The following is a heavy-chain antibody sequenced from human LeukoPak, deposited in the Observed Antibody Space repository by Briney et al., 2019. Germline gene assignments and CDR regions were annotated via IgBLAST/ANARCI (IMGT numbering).Heavy chain of an antibody. V-gene: IGHV3-7*02. J-gene: IGHJ3*02. Sequence: GGSLRLSCAASGFTFSGYAMSWVRQTPGKGLEWVASIKEDGSEKYYVDSVKGRFTISRDNAKNSLYLQMSSLRAEDTAVYYCARYVISGLWYFDIWGQGTKVTVSS. CDR1: GFTFSGYA. CDR3: ARYVISGLWYFDI. D-gene: IGHD3-22*01. CDR2: IKEDGSEK.